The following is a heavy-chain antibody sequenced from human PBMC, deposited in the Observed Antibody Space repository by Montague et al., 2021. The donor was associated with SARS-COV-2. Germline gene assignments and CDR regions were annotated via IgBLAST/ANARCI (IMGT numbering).Heavy chain of an antibody. V-gene: IGHV4-34*01. CDR2: INHSGST. J-gene: IGHJ6*03. CDR1: GGSFSGYY. D-gene: IGHD3-9*01. Sequence: SETLSLTCAVYGGSFSGYYWSWIRQPPGKGLEWIGEINHSGSTNYNPSLKSRVTISVDTPKNQVSLKLSSVTAADTAVYYCARMRFFDWPPHYYMDVWGKGTTVTVSS. CDR3: ARMRFFDWPPHYYMDV.